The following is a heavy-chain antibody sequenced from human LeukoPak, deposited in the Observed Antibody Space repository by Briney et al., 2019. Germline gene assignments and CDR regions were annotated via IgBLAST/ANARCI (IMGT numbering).Heavy chain of an antibody. J-gene: IGHJ4*02. D-gene: IGHD1-7*01. Sequence: RTSETLSLTCAVYGGSFSGYYWSWIRQPPGKGLEWIGEINHSGSTNYNPSLKSRVTISVDTSKNQFSLKLSSVTAADTAVYYCARRGPYNWNYAIYFDYWGQGTLVTVSS. CDR2: INHSGST. CDR3: ARRGPYNWNYAIYFDY. CDR1: GGSFSGYY. V-gene: IGHV4-34*01.